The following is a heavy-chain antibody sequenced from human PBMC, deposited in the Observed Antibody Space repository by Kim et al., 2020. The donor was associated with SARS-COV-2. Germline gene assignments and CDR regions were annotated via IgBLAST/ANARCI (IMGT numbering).Heavy chain of an antibody. CDR2: IKSKTDGGTT. Sequence: GGSLRLSCAASGFTFSNAWMSWVRQAPGKGLEWVGRIKSKTDGGTTDYAAPVKGRFTISRDDSKNTLYLQMNSLKTEDTAVYYCTTGDGMYYGSGSYYKYYYGMDVWGQGTTVTVSS. V-gene: IGHV3-15*01. CDR1: GFTFSNAW. J-gene: IGHJ6*02. D-gene: IGHD3-10*01. CDR3: TTGDGMYYGSGSYYKYYYGMDV.